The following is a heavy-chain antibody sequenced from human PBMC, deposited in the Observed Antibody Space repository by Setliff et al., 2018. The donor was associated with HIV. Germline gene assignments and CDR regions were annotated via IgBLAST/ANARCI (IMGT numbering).Heavy chain of an antibody. D-gene: IGHD3-3*01. J-gene: IGHJ5*01. CDR1: GYTLTDFY. Sequence: GASVKVSCKASGYTLTDFYIHWVRQAPGQGLEWMGWMNPNSGNTGYAQKFQGRVTMTRNTSISTAYMELSSLRSEDTAVYYCARTEYYDFWSGPRGFDPWGQGAMVTVSS. CDR2: MNPNSGNT. V-gene: IGHV1-8*02. CDR3: ARTEYYDFWSGPRGFDP.